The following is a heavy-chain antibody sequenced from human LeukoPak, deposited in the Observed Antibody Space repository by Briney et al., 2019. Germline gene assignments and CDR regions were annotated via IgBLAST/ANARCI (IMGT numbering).Heavy chain of an antibody. CDR3: ARVSLRYSGSYWNFDY. CDR2: INPNSGGT. Sequence: ASVKVSCKASGYTFTGYYMHWVRQAPGQGLEWMGWINPNSGGTNYAQKFQGRVTMTRDTSISTAYMELSRLRSDDTAVYYCARVSLRYSGSYWNFDYWGQGTLVTVSS. D-gene: IGHD1-26*01. V-gene: IGHV1-2*02. CDR1: GYTFTGYY. J-gene: IGHJ4*02.